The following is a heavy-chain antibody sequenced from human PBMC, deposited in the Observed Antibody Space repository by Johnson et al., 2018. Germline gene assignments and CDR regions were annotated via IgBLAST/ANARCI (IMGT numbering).Heavy chain of an antibody. D-gene: IGHD6-6*01. J-gene: IGHJ4*02. CDR1: HSTSVVMP. Sequence: EVQLLESGGGLAQAGGSLSLSYQPLHSTSVVMPCTGSAKVQETVWKGLECVSTINSAGDTYFLGSVKGRFTISRDNAKNSRYLQMNSLSDEDTAVYYCARRSSSSGLDLDYWGQGTLVTVSS. CDR3: ARRSSSSGLDLDY. CDR2: INSAGDT. V-gene: IGHV3-13*04.